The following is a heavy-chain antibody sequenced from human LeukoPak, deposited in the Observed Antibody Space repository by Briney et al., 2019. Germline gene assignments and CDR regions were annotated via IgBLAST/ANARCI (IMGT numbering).Heavy chain of an antibody. CDR1: GFTFSSYG. J-gene: IGHJ4*02. D-gene: IGHD1-26*01. Sequence: GGSLRLSCAASGFTFSSYGMHWVRQAPGKGLEWVAVISYDGSNKYYADSVKGRFTISRDNSKNTLYLQMNSLRAEDTAVYYCAKDNVGATTSSIDYWGRGTLVTVSS. V-gene: IGHV3-30*18. CDR2: ISYDGSNK. CDR3: AKDNVGATTSSIDY.